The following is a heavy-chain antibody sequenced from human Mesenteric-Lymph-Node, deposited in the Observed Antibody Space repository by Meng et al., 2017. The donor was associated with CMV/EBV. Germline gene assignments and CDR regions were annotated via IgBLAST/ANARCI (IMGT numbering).Heavy chain of an antibody. CDR2: IIPIFGTA. CDR3: ARDLHDSSGYYYFDY. CDR1: GGTFSSYA. V-gene: IGHV1-69*05. Sequence: SVKVSCKASGGTFSSYAISWVRQAPGQGLEWMGGIIPIFGTANYAQKFQGRVTITTDESTSTAYMELSSLRSEDTAVYYGARDLHDSSGYYYFDYWGQGTLVTVSS. D-gene: IGHD3-22*01. J-gene: IGHJ4*02.